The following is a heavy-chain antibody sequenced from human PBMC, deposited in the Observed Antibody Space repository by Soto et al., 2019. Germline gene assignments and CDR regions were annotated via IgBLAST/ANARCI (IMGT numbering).Heavy chain of an antibody. J-gene: IGHJ4*02. D-gene: IGHD1-1*01. Sequence: GVLRGSSVDSGWTLSSYDIMWVRQAPGKGLEWVSAIGASGAGTDYAEYVKGRFTNSRNNSKNPPYLQLNSLRAEDTAVYYCAFLKTGSYFAYWGPGTLVPVAS. CDR2: IGASGAGT. CDR1: GWTLSSYD. CDR3: AFLKTGSYFAY. V-gene: IGHV3-23*01.